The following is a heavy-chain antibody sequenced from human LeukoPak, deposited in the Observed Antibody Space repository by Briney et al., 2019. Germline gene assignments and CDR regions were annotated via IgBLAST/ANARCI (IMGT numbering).Heavy chain of an antibody. CDR3: ARIRRRTAATYYYYGMDV. V-gene: IGHV4-34*01. J-gene: IGHJ6*02. CDR2: INHSGST. D-gene: IGHD2-2*01. CDR1: GGSFSGYY. Sequence: SETLSLTCAVYGGSFSGYYWRWIRQPPGKGLEWIGEINHSGSTNYNPSLKSRVTISVDTSKNQFSLKLSSVTAADTAVYYCARIRRRTAATYYYYGMDVWGQGTTVTVSS.